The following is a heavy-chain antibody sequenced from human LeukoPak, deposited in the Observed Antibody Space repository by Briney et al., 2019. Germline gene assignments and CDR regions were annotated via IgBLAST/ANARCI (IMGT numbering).Heavy chain of an antibody. CDR3: ARLGYCSGGSCYPYFFDY. CDR1: GFTFSSYG. D-gene: IGHD2-15*01. V-gene: IGHV3-33*01. Sequence: GRSLRLSCAASGFTFSSYGMHWVRQAPGKGLEWVAVIWYDGSNKYYADSVKGRFTISRDNSKNTLYLQMNSLRAEDTAVYYCARLGYCSGGSCYPYFFDYWGQGTLVTVSS. CDR2: IWYDGSNK. J-gene: IGHJ4*02.